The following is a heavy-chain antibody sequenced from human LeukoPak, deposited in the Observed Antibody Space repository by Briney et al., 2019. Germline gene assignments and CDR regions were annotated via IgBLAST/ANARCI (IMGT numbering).Heavy chain of an antibody. J-gene: IGHJ4*02. Sequence: SQTLSLTCTVSGGSISSGGYYWSWIRQPPGKGLEWIGYIHHSGSTYYVPSLKSRVTISVDRSKNQFSLKLTSVTAADTAVYYCATLQSSGYDYSDYWGQGILVTVSS. CDR1: GGSISSGGYY. CDR3: ATLQSSGYDYSDY. CDR2: IHHSGST. D-gene: IGHD3-22*01. V-gene: IGHV4-30-2*01.